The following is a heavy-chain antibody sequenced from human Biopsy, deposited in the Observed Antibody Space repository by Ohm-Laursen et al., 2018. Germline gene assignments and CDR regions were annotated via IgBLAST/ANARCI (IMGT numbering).Heavy chain of an antibody. Sequence: SLRLSCAASGFTFSTYAMTWVRQAPGEGLEWVSSITGSGGSTYYPDSVKGRFTISRDNSKNSLYLQMNSLRAGDTAEYYCAKGYGPDNWFDPWGQGTLVTVSS. D-gene: IGHD3-16*01. CDR3: AKGYGPDNWFDP. J-gene: IGHJ5*02. V-gene: IGHV3-23*01. CDR2: ITGSGGST. CDR1: GFTFSTYA.